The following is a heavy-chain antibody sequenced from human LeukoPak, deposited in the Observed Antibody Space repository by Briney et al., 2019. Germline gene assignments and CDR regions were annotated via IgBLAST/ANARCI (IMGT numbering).Heavy chain of an antibody. CDR1: GGSFSGYY. J-gene: IGHJ5*02. D-gene: IGHD2-2*01. Sequence: ETLSLTCAVYGGSFSGYYWSWVRQAPGKGLEWVANIKQDGSEKYYVDSVKGRFTISRDNAKNSLYLQMNSLRAEDTAVYYCARGTLDQLNWFDPWGQGTLVTVSS. CDR3: ARGTLDQLNWFDP. CDR2: IKQDGSEK. V-gene: IGHV3-7*01.